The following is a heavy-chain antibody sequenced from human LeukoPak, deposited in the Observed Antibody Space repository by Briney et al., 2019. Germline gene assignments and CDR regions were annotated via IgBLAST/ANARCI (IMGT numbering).Heavy chain of an antibody. CDR3: TRGGQLRGMGNFFGY. Sequence: PGGSLRLSCTPSVFTFGDYAMNWVRQAPGKGLEGVGLIRRKAYGGTSQYAPSIRGSFTISRHDSKSNAYLQVNSLNTEDTAVCYCTRGGQLRGMGNFFGYWGQGALVTVSS. CDR2: IRRKAYGGTS. V-gene: IGHV3-49*04. J-gene: IGHJ4*02. D-gene: IGHD7-27*01. CDR1: VFTFGDYA.